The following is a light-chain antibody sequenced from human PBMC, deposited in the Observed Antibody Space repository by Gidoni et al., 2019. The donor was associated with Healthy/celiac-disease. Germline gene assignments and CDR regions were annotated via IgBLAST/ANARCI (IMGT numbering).Light chain of an antibody. V-gene: IGKV3-15*01. CDR2: GAS. Sequence: EIVMPHSPATLSVSPGERATLSCRASQSVSSNFAWYQQKPGQAPRLLIYGASTRATGLPARFSGSGSGTEFTLIISSLQSEDFAVYYCQQYNNWPLTFGGGTKVEIK. CDR1: QSVSSN. CDR3: QQYNNWPLT. J-gene: IGKJ4*01.